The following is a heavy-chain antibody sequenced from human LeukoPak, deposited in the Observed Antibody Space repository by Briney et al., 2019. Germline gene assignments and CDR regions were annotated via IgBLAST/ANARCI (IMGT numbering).Heavy chain of an antibody. V-gene: IGHV3-23*01. D-gene: IGHD3-3*01. CDR1: GFTFSSYA. J-gene: IGHJ6*02. CDR3: ARDSRRFENGMDV. Sequence: PGGSLRLSCAASGFTFSSYAMSWVRQAPGKGLEWVSAISGSGGSTYYADSVKGRFTISRDNSKNTLYLQMNSLRAEDTAVYYCARDSRRFENGMDVWGQGTTVTVSS. CDR2: ISGSGGST.